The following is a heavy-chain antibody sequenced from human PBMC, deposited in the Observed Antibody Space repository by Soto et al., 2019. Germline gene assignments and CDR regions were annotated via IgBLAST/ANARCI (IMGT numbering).Heavy chain of an antibody. CDR3: ARAVFKAGDGTVDY. Sequence: SETLSLTCSISADSVDNFYWTWIRQPAGKGLEWIGRIYVTGNTKYNPSLNSRVTMSLDTSKKHLSLTLTSVTAADTAVYYCARAVFKAGDGTVDY. CDR2: IYVTGNT. V-gene: IGHV4-4*07. J-gene: IGHJ4*01. CDR1: ADSVDNFY. D-gene: IGHD6-19*01.